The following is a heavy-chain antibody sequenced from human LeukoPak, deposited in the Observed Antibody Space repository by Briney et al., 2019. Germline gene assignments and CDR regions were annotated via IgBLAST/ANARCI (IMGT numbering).Heavy chain of an antibody. Sequence: ASVKVSCKASGYTFTSYYMHWVRQAPGQGLEWMGIINPSGGSTSYARKFQGRVTMTRDTSTSTVYMELSSLRSEDTAVYYCARPSAPYDILTGKMVPLGYWGQGTLVTVSS. CDR2: INPSGGST. J-gene: IGHJ4*02. D-gene: IGHD3-9*01. V-gene: IGHV1-46*01. CDR3: ARPSAPYDILTGKMVPLGY. CDR1: GYTFTSYY.